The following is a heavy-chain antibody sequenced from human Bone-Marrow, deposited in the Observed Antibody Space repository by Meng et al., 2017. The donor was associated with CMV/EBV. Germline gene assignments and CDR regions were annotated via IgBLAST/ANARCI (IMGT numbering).Heavy chain of an antibody. J-gene: IGHJ3*02. CDR2: MNPNSGNT. D-gene: IGHD5-24*01. CDR3: ARGRDGYARKKDAFDI. CDR1: GYTFTSYD. V-gene: IGHV1-8*01. Sequence: ASVKVSCKASGYTFTSYDINWVRQATGQGLEWMGWMNPNSGNTGYAQKFQGRVTMTRNTSISTAYMELSSLRSEDTAVYYCARGRDGYARKKDAFDIWGQGTMVTVSS.